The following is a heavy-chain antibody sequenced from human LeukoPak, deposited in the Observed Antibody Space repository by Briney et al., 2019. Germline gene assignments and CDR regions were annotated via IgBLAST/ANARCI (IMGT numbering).Heavy chain of an antibody. CDR2: INHSGST. Sequence: SETLSLTCAVYGGSFSGYYWSWIRQPPGKGLEWIGEINHSGSTNYNPSLKSRVTISVDTSKNQFSLKLSSVTAADTAVYYCARGRWYSSSSRPTSRPYYFDYWGQGTLVTVSS. CDR3: ARGRWYSSSSRPTSRPYYFDY. V-gene: IGHV4-34*01. D-gene: IGHD6-6*01. CDR1: GGSFSGYY. J-gene: IGHJ4*02.